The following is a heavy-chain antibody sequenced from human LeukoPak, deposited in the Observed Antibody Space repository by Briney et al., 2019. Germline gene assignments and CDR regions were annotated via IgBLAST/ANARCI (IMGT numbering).Heavy chain of an antibody. CDR2: IKSKTDGGTT. Sequence: GGSLRLSCAASGFTFSNAWMSWVRQAPGKGLEWVGRIKSKTDGGTTDYAAPVKGRFTISRDDSKNTLYLQMNSLKTEDTAVYYCTTADVLRYFDWLLESDYWGQGTLVTVSS. CDR3: TTADVLRYFDWLLESDY. D-gene: IGHD3-9*01. CDR1: GFTFSNAW. J-gene: IGHJ4*02. V-gene: IGHV3-15*01.